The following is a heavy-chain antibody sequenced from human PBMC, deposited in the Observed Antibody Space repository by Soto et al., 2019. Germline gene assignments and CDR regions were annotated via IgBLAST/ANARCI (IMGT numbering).Heavy chain of an antibody. V-gene: IGHV4-39*01. CDR3: ARHLGDPLAAAGDDAFDI. CDR2: IYYSGST. J-gene: IGHJ3*02. CDR1: GGSISSSSYY. Sequence: PSETLSLTCTVSGGSISSSSYYWGWIRQPPGKGLEWIGSIYYSGSTYYNPSLKSRVTISVDTSKNQFSLKLSSVTAADTAVYYCARHLGDPLAAAGDDAFDIWGQGTMVTVSS. D-gene: IGHD6-13*01.